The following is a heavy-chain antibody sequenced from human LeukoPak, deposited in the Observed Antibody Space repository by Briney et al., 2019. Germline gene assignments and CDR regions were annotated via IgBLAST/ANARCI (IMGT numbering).Heavy chain of an antibody. D-gene: IGHD3-9*01. V-gene: IGHV1-69*05. Sequence: SVKVSCKASGGTFSSYAISWVRQAPGQGLEWMGGIIPIFGTANYAQKFQGRVTMTRDTSISTAYMELSRLRSDDTAVYYCASGRYYDILTGPAAFDIWGQGTMVTVSS. J-gene: IGHJ3*02. CDR1: GGTFSSYA. CDR2: IIPIFGTA. CDR3: ASGRYYDILTGPAAFDI.